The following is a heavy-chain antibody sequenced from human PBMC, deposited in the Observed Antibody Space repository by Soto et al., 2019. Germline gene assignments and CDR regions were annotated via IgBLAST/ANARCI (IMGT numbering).Heavy chain of an antibody. CDR3: AKGRGYSQTFYDS. CDR2: ISGSGSDT. J-gene: IGHJ4*02. V-gene: IGHV3-23*01. Sequence: EVQLLQYGGGLVQPGGSLRLSCVASGFIFPTYAMGWVRQAPRRGLEWVAAISGSGSDTFYAASVKGHFTISRDNSNSTLYLQLHTLRADGTAFYFCAKGRGYSQTFYDSWGQGALVAVSS. CDR1: GFIFPTYA. D-gene: IGHD2-15*01.